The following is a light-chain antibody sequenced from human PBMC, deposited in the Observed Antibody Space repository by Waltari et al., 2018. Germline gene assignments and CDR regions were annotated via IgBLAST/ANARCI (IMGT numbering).Light chain of an antibody. CDR3: HSRDASGVGGS. Sequence: SSELTQDPAVSVALGQTVRITCQGDRLRTYYVRWFQQKPGQAPALFIYGKNNRPSGIPDRFSGSSSDNTAVLTITGAQAEDEASYYCHSRDASGVGGSFGGGTKLTVL. J-gene: IGLJ2*01. CDR1: RLRTYY. V-gene: IGLV3-19*01. CDR2: GKN.